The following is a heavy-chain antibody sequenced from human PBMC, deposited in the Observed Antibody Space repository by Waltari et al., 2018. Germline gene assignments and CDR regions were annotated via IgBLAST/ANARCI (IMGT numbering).Heavy chain of an antibody. J-gene: IGHJ5*02. V-gene: IGHV3-21*03. CDR1: GFDLRDYD. D-gene: IGHD3-10*01. CDR3: TRDLYGSGGDWFDP. CDR2: IGGTHSNI. Sequence: EVRLAESGGGLVKPGGSLGLSCTASGFDLRDYDMNWVRQAPGTGLEWVSSIGGTHSNIFYADSVKGRFTVSRDNAKNSLYLQMDNLRAEDSGLYFCTRDLYGSGGDWFDPWGQGTLVTVSS.